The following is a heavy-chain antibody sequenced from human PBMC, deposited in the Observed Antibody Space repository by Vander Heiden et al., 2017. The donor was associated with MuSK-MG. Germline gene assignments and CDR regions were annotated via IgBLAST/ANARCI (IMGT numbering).Heavy chain of an antibody. J-gene: IGHJ4*02. CDR1: GFTFWRDG. Sequence: EVQLVESGGALVQSGGSLRLSCAASGFTFWRDGMSWVRQAPGKGLEWVANINQDGSEQYYVDSVKGRLTISRDNAKDSLYLQMSGLRPEDTAVYFCARDREYSNTWDEFDYWGQGTLGTVSS. V-gene: IGHV3-7*01. CDR3: ARDREYSNTWDEFDY. D-gene: IGHD5-12*01. CDR2: INQDGSEQ.